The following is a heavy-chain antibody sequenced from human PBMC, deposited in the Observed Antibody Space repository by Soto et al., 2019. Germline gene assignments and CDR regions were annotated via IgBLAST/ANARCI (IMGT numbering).Heavy chain of an antibody. D-gene: IGHD3-22*01. J-gene: IGHJ1*01. CDR1: GGSISSYY. V-gene: IGHV4-59*01. CDR3: ARVAYYYDSSGYCLYFQH. CDR2: IYYSGST. Sequence: SETLSLTCTVSGGSISSYYWSWIRQPPGKGLEWIGYIYYSGSTNYNPSLKSRVTISVDTSKNQFSLKLSSVTAADTAVYYCARVAYYYDSSGYCLYFQHWGQGTLVTVSS.